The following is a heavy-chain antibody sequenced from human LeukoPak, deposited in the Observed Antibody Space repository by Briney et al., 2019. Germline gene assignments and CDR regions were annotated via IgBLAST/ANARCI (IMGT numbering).Heavy chain of an antibody. CDR1: GGSISSYY. D-gene: IGHD6-13*01. J-gene: IGHJ4*02. Sequence: SETLSLTCTASGGSISSYYWSWIRQPPGKGLEWIGYIYYSGSTNYNPSLKSRVTISVDTSKNQFSLKLSSVTAADTAVYYCARDVLAAGFDYWGQGTLVTVSS. V-gene: IGHV4-59*01. CDR2: IYYSGST. CDR3: ARDVLAAGFDY.